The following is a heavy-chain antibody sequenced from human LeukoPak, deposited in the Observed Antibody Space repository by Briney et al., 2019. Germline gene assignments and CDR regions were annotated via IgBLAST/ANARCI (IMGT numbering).Heavy chain of an antibody. Sequence: GESLKISCKGFGYRFTSYWIGWVRQMPGKGLEWMGIIYPGDSDTRYSPSFQGQVTISADKSISTAYLQWSSLKASDTAMFYCAREDIVVASRPFDYWGQGTLVTVSS. CDR1: GYRFTSYW. V-gene: IGHV5-51*01. J-gene: IGHJ4*02. CDR3: AREDIVVASRPFDY. CDR2: IYPGDSDT. D-gene: IGHD2-2*01.